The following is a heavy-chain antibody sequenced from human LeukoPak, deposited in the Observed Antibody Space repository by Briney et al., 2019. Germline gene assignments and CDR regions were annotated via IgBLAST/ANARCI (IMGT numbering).Heavy chain of an antibody. D-gene: IGHD6-19*01. CDR2: IHYSGST. J-gene: IGHJ4*02. CDR1: GGSISSYY. CDR3: ARWAVAGGFDY. Sequence: PSETLSLTCTVSGGSISSYYWSWIRQPPGKRLEWIGYIHYSGSTNYNPSLKSRVTISVDTSKNQFSLKLSSVTAADTAVYYCARWAVAGGFDYWGQGTLVTVSS. V-gene: IGHV4-59*01.